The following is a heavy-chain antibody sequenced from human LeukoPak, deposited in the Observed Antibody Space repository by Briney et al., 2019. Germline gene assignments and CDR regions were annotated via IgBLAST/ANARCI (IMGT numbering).Heavy chain of an antibody. D-gene: IGHD2-2*01. J-gene: IGHJ6*02. CDR2: INPNSGGT. CDR3: ARTPRIVVVSYYYGMDV. V-gene: IGHV1-2*02. Sequence: ASVKVSCKASGYTSTGYYMHWVRQAPGQGLEWMGWINPNSGGTNYAQKFQGRVTMTRDTSISTAYMELSRLRSDDTAVYYCARTPRIVVVSYYYGMDVWGQGTTVTVSS. CDR1: GYTSTGYY.